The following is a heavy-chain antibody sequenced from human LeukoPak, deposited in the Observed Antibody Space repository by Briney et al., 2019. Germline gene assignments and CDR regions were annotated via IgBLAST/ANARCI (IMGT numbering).Heavy chain of an antibody. V-gene: IGHV3-33*06. CDR1: GFTFSTFA. Sequence: GGSLRLSCAASGFTFSTFAMHWVRQAPDKGLEWVAVIWFDGSNKYYADSVKGRFSISRDNSKNTLSLQMNSLRADDTAVCYCAKSEFDYYDSSGPPDSWGQGTLVTVSS. J-gene: IGHJ5*01. D-gene: IGHD3-22*01. CDR2: IWFDGSNK. CDR3: AKSEFDYYDSSGPPDS.